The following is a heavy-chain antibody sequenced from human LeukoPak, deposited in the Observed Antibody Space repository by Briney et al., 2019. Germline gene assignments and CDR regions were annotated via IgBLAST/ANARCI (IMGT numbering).Heavy chain of an antibody. V-gene: IGHV3-74*01. J-gene: IGHJ4*02. CDR1: GFTFSSYW. Sequence: GGSLRLSCAASGFTFSSYWMHWVRQAPGKGLVWVSRVNSDGRCTTYADSVKGRFTISRDKAKNTLYLQMNSLRAEDTAVYYCARGGERPIGYWGQGTLVTVSS. D-gene: IGHD6-25*01. CDR3: ARGGERPIGY. CDR2: VNSDGRCT.